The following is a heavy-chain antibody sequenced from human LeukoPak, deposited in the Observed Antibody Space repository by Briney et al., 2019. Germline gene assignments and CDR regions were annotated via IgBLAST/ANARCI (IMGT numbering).Heavy chain of an antibody. CDR2: IYTSGST. CDR1: GGSISSYY. J-gene: IGHJ5*02. CDR3: ARDHTVVVPAARDGWFDP. D-gene: IGHD2-2*01. V-gene: IGHV4-4*07. Sequence: PSETLSLTSTVSGGSISSYYWSWIRQPAGKGLKWIGRIYTSGSTNYNSSLKSRVTMSVDTSKNQFSLKLSSVTAADTAVYYCARDHTVVVPAARDGWFDPWGQGTLVTVSS.